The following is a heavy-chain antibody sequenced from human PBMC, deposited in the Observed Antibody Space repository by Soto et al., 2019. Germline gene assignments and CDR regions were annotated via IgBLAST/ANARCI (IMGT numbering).Heavy chain of an antibody. J-gene: IGHJ4*02. CDR2: IWYDGNNK. V-gene: IGHV3-33*01. CDR1: GFTISTYG. Sequence: QVQLVESGGGVVQPGRSLRLSCAASGFTISTYGMHWVRQAPGKGLEWVAVIWYDGNNKYYADSVKGRFTTSRDNCKNTLYLHMNCLRAEDTAVYYCARVATKYYDSTGYYVDYWGQGTLVTVSS. CDR3: ARVATKYYDSTGYYVDY. D-gene: IGHD3-22*01.